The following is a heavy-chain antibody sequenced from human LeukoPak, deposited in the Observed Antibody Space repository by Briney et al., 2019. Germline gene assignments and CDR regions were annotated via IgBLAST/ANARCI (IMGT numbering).Heavy chain of an antibody. V-gene: IGHV3-23*01. CDR2: LSGSGGST. J-gene: IGHJ4*02. CDR1: GFTFSSYA. CDR3: AKHSGYSYSGSFDY. D-gene: IGHD3-22*01. Sequence: GGSPRLSCAASGFTFSSYAMSWVRQAPGKGLEWVSALSGSGGSTYYADSVKGRFTISRDNSKNTLYLQMNSLRAEDTAVFYCAKHSGYSYSGSFDYWGQGTLVTVSS.